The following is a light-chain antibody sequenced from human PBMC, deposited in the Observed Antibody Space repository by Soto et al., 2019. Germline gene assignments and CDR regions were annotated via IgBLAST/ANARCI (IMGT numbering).Light chain of an antibody. V-gene: IGLV2-14*01. CDR1: SSDVGGYNH. J-gene: IGLJ1*01. CDR3: SSHTASTTRI. CDR2: EVT. Sequence: QSVLTQPASVSGSPGQSITISCTGTSSDVGGYNHVSWYQHHPGKAPKRIIYEVTKRPSGVSNRFSGSKSGDMASLTISGLQAEDEADYYCSSHTASTTRIFGTGTKVTVL.